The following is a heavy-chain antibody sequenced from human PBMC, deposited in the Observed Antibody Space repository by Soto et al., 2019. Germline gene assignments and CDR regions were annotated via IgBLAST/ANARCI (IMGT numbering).Heavy chain of an antibody. CDR1: GGSISSYY. CDR2: IYYSGST. D-gene: IGHD4-17*01. J-gene: IGHJ5*02. Sequence: PSETLSLTCTVSGGSISSYYWSWIRQPPGKGLEWIGYIYYSGSTNYNPSLKSRVTISVDTSNNQFSLKLSSVTAADTAVYYCSSLDDGTTRAPPLRRGYWFDPWGQGTLVTVSS. CDR3: SSLDDGTTRAPPLRRGYWFDP. V-gene: IGHV4-59*08.